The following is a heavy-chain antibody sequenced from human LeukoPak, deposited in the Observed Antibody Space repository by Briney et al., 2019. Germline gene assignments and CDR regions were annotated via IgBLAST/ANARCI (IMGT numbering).Heavy chain of an antibody. CDR2: VSYSGST. V-gene: IGHV4-59*01. Sequence: SETLSLTCTVSGGSISGYYWSWIRQPPGKGLEWNGYVSYSGSTNYNPSLKSRVTMSVDTSKNQVSLKLRSVATADTAVYYCARWNPYDSSGYYYAFDYWGQGTLVTVSS. J-gene: IGHJ4*02. CDR3: ARWNPYDSSGYYYAFDY. CDR1: GGSISGYY. D-gene: IGHD3-22*01.